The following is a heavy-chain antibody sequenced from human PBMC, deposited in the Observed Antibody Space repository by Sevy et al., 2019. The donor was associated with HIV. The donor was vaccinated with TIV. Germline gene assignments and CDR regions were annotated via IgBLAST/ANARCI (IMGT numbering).Heavy chain of an antibody. D-gene: IGHD3-16*02. CDR2: IKQDGTDK. CDR1: GFTFATYW. Sequence: GGSLRLSCAASGFTFATYWMTWVRQVPGEGLEWVAYIKQDGTDKYYIDSVKGRLTISRDNGKNSLYLHMSGLRAEDTAVYYCARALADWGSFHYSSWGRGTLVTVSS. CDR3: ARALADWGSFHYSS. J-gene: IGHJ4*02. V-gene: IGHV3-7*01.